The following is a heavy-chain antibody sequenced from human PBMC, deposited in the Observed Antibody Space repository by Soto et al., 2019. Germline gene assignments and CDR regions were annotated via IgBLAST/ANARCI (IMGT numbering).Heavy chain of an antibody. V-gene: IGHV3-23*01. CDR3: AKHLSSGSSRTFDY. J-gene: IGHJ4*02. CDR1: GFTFSNNA. CDR2: VSGSGTT. Sequence: PGGSLRLSCAASGFTFSNNAMSWVRQAPGKGLEWVSAVSGSGTTHYADSVKGRFTISRDNSKNTLYLQMNSLRAEDTAVYYCAKHLSSGSSRTFDYWGQGTQVTVSS. D-gene: IGHD6-19*01.